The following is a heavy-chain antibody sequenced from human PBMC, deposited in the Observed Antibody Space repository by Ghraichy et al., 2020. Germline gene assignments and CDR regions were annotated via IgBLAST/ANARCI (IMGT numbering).Heavy chain of an antibody. V-gene: IGHV4-59*01. D-gene: IGHD2-2*01. CDR3: ATYAEGRGGGGN. CDR2: IPYNGNN. J-gene: IGHJ4*02. CDR1: GASIAHYH. Sequence: SETLSLTCTVSGASIAHYHGSWIRQPPGKGLEWIGHIPYNGNNKYNPSLKSRAAISVDTSENHFSLKLSSVTAADTAVYFCATYAEGRGGGGNWGQGILVTVSS.